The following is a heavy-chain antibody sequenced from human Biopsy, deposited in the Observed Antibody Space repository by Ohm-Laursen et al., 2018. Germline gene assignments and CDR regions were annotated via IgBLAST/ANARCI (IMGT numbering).Heavy chain of an antibody. J-gene: IGHJ3*01. CDR2: ISNRGST. Sequence: GTLSLTCTVSGDSISSYYWSWIRQPPGKGLEWIGYISNRGSTNYNPSLRGRVTISVDTSKNQFSLKLSSVTVADTAVFFCARLYRLDDYWNDDPPDAFDVWGQGTMVTVSS. D-gene: IGHD3-3*01. CDR3: ARLYRLDDYWNDDPPDAFDV. CDR1: GDSISSYY. V-gene: IGHV4-59*01.